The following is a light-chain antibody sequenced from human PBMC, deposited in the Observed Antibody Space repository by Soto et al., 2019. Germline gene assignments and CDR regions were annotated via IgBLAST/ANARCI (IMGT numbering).Light chain of an antibody. V-gene: IGKV1-5*03. Sequence: DIQMTQSPSTLAASIGDRVTITCRTSQSVDSWLAWYQQKPGKAPKLLIYKASSLQTGVPSRFSGSGSGTEFTLTNSSLQPDHFATYYCQHYNDYSRMFGQGTTVEIK. CDR2: KAS. CDR1: QSVDSW. J-gene: IGKJ1*01. CDR3: QHYNDYSRM.